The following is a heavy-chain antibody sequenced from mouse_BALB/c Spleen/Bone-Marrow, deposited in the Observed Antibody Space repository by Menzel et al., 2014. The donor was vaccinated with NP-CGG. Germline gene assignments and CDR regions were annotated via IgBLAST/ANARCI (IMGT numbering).Heavy chain of an antibody. J-gene: IGHJ2*01. Sequence: VQLQQSGGGLVQPGGSLILSCATSYFTFTDYYMSWVRQPPGKALEWLGFIRNKANGYTTEYSASVKGRFTISRDNSQSIPYLQMNTLRAEDSATYYCARDTYGRDYWGQGTTLTVSS. CDR1: YFTFTDYY. D-gene: IGHD1-1*01. V-gene: IGHV7-3*02. CDR3: ARDTYGRDY. CDR2: IRNKANGYTT.